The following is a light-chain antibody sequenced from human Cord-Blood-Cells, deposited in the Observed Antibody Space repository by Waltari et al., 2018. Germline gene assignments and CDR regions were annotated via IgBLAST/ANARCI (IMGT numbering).Light chain of an antibody. V-gene: IGLV2-14*01. Sequence: QSALTQPASVSGSPGQSITISCTGTISDVGGYNYLPWYQQHPGKAPKLMIYDASKRPSGVSNRFSGSKSGNTASLTISGLQAEDEADYYCSSYTSSSTFWVFGGGTKLTVL. CDR1: ISDVGGYNY. CDR2: DAS. J-gene: IGLJ3*02. CDR3: SSYTSSSTFWV.